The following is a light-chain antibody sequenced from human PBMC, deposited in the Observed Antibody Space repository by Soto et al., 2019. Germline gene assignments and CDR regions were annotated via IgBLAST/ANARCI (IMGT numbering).Light chain of an antibody. CDR3: QQYNDWPPT. CDR2: GAS. CDR1: QSVSSN. Sequence: EIVMTHSPATLSVSPGERATLSCRASQSVSSNLAWYQQKPGQAPRLLIYGASTRATVIPARFSGSGSGTEFTLTLSSLQSEDFAVYYCQQYNDWPPTFGQGTKLEIK. V-gene: IGKV3-15*01. J-gene: IGKJ2*01.